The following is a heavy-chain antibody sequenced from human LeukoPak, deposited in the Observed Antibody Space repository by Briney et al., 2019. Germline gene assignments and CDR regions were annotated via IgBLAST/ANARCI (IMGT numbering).Heavy chain of an antibody. CDR1: GFTFTSYW. CDR3: AAGGSWYYNY. Sequence: PGGSLRLSCAASGFTFTSYWMHWVRQAPGKGLVWVSRINSDRSSTSYADSVKGRFTISRDNAKNSLYLQMDSLRAEDTAVYYCAAGGSWYYNYWGQGTLVTVSS. D-gene: IGHD6-13*01. CDR2: INSDRSST. V-gene: IGHV3-74*01. J-gene: IGHJ4*02.